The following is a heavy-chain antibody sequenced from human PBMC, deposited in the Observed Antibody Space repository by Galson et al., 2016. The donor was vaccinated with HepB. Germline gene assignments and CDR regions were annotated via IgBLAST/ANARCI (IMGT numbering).Heavy chain of an antibody. CDR1: GFTFSSYG. J-gene: IGHJ4*02. CDR3: AREFKIAAPGVLYY. CDR2: IWFDGSNK. V-gene: IGHV3-33*01. D-gene: IGHD6-13*01. Sequence: SLRLSCAASGFTFSSYGMHWVRQAPGKGLEWVAVIWFDGSNKYYGDSVKGRFTISRNNSKNTLYLQMNSLRAEDTAVYYCAREFKIAAPGVLYYWGQGTLVTVSS.